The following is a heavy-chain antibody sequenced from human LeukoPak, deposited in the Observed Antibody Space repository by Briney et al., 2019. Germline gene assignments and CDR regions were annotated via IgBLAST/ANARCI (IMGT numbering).Heavy chain of an antibody. V-gene: IGHV4-34*01. CDR3: ARGLRNYDFLVHGRSGLDY. CDR1: GGSFSGYY. J-gene: IGHJ4*02. Sequence: PSETLSLTCAVYGGSFSGYYWSWIRQPPGKGLEWIGEINHSGSTNYNPSLKSRVTISVDTSKNQFSLKLSSVTAADTAVYYCARGLRNYDFLVHGRSGLDYWGQGTLVTVSS. D-gene: IGHD3-3*01. CDR2: INHSGST.